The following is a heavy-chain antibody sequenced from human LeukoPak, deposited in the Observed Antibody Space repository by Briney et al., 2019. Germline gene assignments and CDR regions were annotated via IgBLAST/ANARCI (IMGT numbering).Heavy chain of an antibody. CDR3: ARSSAEVSPYYDFWSGYLENRATTGSGGAFDI. V-gene: IGHV4-30-4*08. CDR2: IYYSGST. J-gene: IGHJ3*02. D-gene: IGHD3-3*01. CDR1: GGSISSGDYY. Sequence: PSETLSLTCTVSGGSISSGDYYWSWIRQPPGKGLEWIGYIYYSGSTYYNPSLKSRVTLSVDTSKNQFSLKLSSVTAADTAVYYCARSSAEVSPYYDFWSGYLENRATTGSGGAFDIWGQGTMVTVSS.